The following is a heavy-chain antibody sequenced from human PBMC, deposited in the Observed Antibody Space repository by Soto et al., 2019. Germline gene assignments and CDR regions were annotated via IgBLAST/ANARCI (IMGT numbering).Heavy chain of an antibody. V-gene: IGHV1-69*01. J-gene: IGHJ3*02. CDR2: VIPTLATA. D-gene: IGHD4-17*01. Sequence: QVQLVQSGAEVKKPGSSVKVSCKTSGGPFNNHAINWVRQAPGQGLEWVGLVIPTLATADYAQKFQGRVTLTADEVTTTAYRELSTLRSEDTGIYSCVSVYGEIVAVDIWGPGTLVTASS. CDR1: GGPFNNHA. CDR3: VSVYGEIVAVDI.